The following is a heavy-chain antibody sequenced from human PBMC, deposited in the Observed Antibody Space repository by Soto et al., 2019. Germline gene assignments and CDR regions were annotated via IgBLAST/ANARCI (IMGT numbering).Heavy chain of an antibody. CDR1: GFTFSSYS. CDR2: ISSSSSYI. CDR3: ARDRGVGSWELLVVEYYYYGMDV. Sequence: EVQLVESGGGLVKPGGSLRLSCAASGFTFSSYSMNWVRQAPGKGLEWVSSISSSSSYIYHADSVKGRFTISRDNAKNSLYLQMNSLRAEDTAVYYCARDRGVGSWELLVVEYYYYGMDVWGQGTTVTVSS. D-gene: IGHD1-26*01. V-gene: IGHV3-21*01. J-gene: IGHJ6*02.